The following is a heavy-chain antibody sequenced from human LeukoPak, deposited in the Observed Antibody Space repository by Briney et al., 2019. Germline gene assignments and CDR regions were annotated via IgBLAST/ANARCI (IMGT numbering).Heavy chain of an antibody. CDR2: INPNSGGT. CDR3: ARDVGQQWLFDY. J-gene: IGHJ4*02. D-gene: IGHD6-19*01. V-gene: IGHV1-2*02. CDR1: GYTFTGYY. Sequence: ASVKVSCKASGYTFTGYYMHWVRQAPGQGLEWMGWINPNSGGTNYAQKFQGRVTMTRDTSISTAYMELSRLRSGDTAVYYCARDVGQQWLFDYWGQGTLVTVSS.